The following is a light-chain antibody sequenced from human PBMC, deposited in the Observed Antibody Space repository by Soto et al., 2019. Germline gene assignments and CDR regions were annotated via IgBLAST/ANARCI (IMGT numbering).Light chain of an antibody. V-gene: IGKV3-15*01. J-gene: IGKJ5*01. Sequence: ETVMTQSPATLSVSPGERATLSCRASQSARISLGWYHQKPVQAPRLLIYDLSTRATGVPARFSGSGSGTEFTLTISSPQSEDFAVYYCQQYNNWPPTFGQGTRLEIK. CDR2: DLS. CDR1: QSARIS. CDR3: QQYNNWPPT.